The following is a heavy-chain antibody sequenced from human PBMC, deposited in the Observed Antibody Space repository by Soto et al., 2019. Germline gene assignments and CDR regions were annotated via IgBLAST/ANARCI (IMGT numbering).Heavy chain of an antibody. CDR3: GRDLGRAVAGNSLTDY. J-gene: IGHJ4*02. D-gene: IGHD6-19*01. CDR2: IIPIFGTA. Sequence: FSVKVSCKASGGTFSSYASSWVRQAPGQGLEWMGGIIPIFGTANYAQKFEGRVTITADECTSTAYMELSSLRSEDTAVYYCGRDLGRAVAGNSLTDYWGQGTLVTVSS. CDR1: GGTFSSYA. V-gene: IGHV1-69*13.